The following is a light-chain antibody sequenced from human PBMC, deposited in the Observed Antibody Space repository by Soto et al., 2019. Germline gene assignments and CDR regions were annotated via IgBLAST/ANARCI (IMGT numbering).Light chain of an antibody. V-gene: IGLV3-21*01. J-gene: IGLJ2*01. CDR3: QVWDTGTVQQV. CDR1: NIGSIS. CDR2: YDH. Sequence: SYELTQPPSVSVTPGKTATIACGGDNIGSISVHWYQHKPGQAPLLVISYDHDRPSGIPERFSGSNSGSTATLTISRVEAGDEADYYCQVWDTGTVQQVFGGGTKLTVL.